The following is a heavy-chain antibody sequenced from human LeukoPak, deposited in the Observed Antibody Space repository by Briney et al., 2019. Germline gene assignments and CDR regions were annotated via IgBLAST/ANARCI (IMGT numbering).Heavy chain of an antibody. CDR1: GASISDYY. CDR2: IYATET. Sequence: SETLSLTCNVSGASISDYYWSWIRQSAVKSLEWLGRIYATETDFNPSLKSRLTMSIDTSKNQLSLRLRSVTAADTGVYYCARHQGWLQWEYWGQGTLVTVSS. J-gene: IGHJ4*02. CDR3: ARHQGWLQWEY. D-gene: IGHD5-24*01. V-gene: IGHV4-4*07.